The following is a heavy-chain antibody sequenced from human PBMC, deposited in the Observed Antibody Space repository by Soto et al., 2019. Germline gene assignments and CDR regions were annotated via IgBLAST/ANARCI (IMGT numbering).Heavy chain of an antibody. J-gene: IGHJ6*02. CDR1: GFTLVAIG. D-gene: IGHD5-12*01. V-gene: IGHV3-7*03. Sequence: EVQLVESGGGLVQPGGSLRLSCAASGFTLVAIGLTGAPRPQGKGWGGGAKIKQDGSEKYYVASVKGRFTISRDNAKNSLYLQMNSLRAEDTAVYYCARDVDRDVVALYGMDVWGQGTTVTVSS. CDR3: ARDVDRDVVALYGMDV. CDR2: IKQDGSEK.